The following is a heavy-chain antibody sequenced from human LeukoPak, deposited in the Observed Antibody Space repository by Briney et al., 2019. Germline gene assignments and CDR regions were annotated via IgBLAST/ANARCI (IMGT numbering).Heavy chain of an antibody. D-gene: IGHD3-22*01. J-gene: IGHJ4*02. V-gene: IGHV3-30*02. CDR1: GFTFSSYG. Sequence: GGSLRLSCAASGFTFSSYGMHWVRQAPGKGLEWVAFIRYDGSNKYYADSVKGRFTISRDNSKNTLYLQMNSLRAEDTAVYYCARDYTCVTTFDYWGQGTLVTVSS. CDR2: IRYDGSNK. CDR3: ARDYTCVTTFDY.